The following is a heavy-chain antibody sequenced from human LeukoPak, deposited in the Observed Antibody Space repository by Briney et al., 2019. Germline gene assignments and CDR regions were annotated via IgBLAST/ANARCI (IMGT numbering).Heavy chain of an antibody. CDR2: IYYSGST. V-gene: IGHV4-59*01. J-gene: IGHJ5*02. Sequence: SETLSLTCTVSGIPISNYYWNWIRQSPGKGLEWIGYIYYSGSTDYNPSLKSRVTISVDTSKRQFSLELSSVTAADTAVYYCARGGVVGTMLRGINWFDPWGPGTLVAVSS. CDR3: ARGGVVGTMLRGINWFDP. D-gene: IGHD3-10*01. CDR1: GIPISNYY.